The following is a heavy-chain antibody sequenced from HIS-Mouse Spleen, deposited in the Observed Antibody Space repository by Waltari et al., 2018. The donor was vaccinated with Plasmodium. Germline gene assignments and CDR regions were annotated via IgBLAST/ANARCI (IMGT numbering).Heavy chain of an antibody. CDR1: GYTFSSYG. J-gene: IGHJ4*02. V-gene: IGHV1-18*01. CDR3: ARLLPWVHGHFDY. CDR2: ISGSNGNT. D-gene: IGHD1-26*01. Sequence: QVQLVQSGAEGKRPGASVKVSCKASGYTFSSYGISWARQAPGQGLEWMGWISGSNGNTNYAQKVQGRVTMTTDTSTGTAYMELRSLRSDDTAVYYCARLLPWVHGHFDYWGQGTLVTVSS.